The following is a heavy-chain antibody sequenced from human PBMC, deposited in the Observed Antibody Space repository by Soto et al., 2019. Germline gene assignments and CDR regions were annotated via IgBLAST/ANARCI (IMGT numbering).Heavy chain of an antibody. J-gene: IGHJ4*02. Sequence: EVQLVESGGGLVKPGGSLRLSCAASGFTFSSYTMNWVRQAPGKGLEWVSSISSRSDYIYHADSVKGRFAISRDNAKNSLYLQMNSLRPEDTAVYYCAKTRERNVDWLLSDYWGQGTLVTVSS. V-gene: IGHV3-21*02. D-gene: IGHD3-9*01. CDR1: GFTFSSYT. CDR3: AKTRERNVDWLLSDY. CDR2: ISSRSDYI.